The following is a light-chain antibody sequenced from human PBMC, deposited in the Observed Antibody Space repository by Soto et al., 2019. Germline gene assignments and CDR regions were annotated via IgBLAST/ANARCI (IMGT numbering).Light chain of an antibody. Sequence: DIQMTQSPSSVSASVGDRVIITCRASQDISSRVAWYQQTPGKAPKLLIYTASSLQSRVPSRFSGSGSGTDFTLTISSLQPEDSATYYCQQAISFPITFGQGTRLEIK. CDR1: QDISSR. V-gene: IGKV1D-12*01. J-gene: IGKJ5*01. CDR2: TAS. CDR3: QQAISFPIT.